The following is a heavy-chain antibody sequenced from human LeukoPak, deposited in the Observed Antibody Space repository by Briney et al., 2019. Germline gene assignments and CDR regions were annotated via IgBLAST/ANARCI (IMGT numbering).Heavy chain of an antibody. D-gene: IGHD2-2*01. V-gene: IGHV3-33*01. Sequence: PGGSLRLSCAASGITFNAIHWVRQAPGKGLEWVALTWYDGSNKYYADSVKGRFTISIDNSKNMVYLHMNSLRADDTAVYYCARGDYCSSTSCQDYYYYYGMDVWGQGTTVTVSS. CDR2: TWYDGSNK. CDR3: ARGDYCSSTSCQDYYYYYGMDV. CDR1: GITFNA. J-gene: IGHJ6*02.